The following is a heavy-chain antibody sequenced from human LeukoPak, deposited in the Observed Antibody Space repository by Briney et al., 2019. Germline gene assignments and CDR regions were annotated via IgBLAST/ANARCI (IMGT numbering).Heavy chain of an antibody. V-gene: IGHV4-4*07. CDR3: ARDRDSGSYSNSYYFDY. Sequence: TASETLSLTCTVSGVSINSYYWRWLRQPAGKGREWIGRIFTSGSTNYTPSLNSRVTMSVATSKNQFSLKLNSVTAAHTAEYYCARDRDSGSYSNSYYFDYWGQGTLVTVSP. CDR1: GVSINSYY. J-gene: IGHJ4*02. CDR2: IFTSGST. D-gene: IGHD1-26*01.